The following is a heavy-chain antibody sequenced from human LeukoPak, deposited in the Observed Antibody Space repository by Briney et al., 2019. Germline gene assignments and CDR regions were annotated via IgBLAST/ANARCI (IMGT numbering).Heavy chain of an antibody. D-gene: IGHD2-2*01. CDR2: IKQDESEK. Sequence: GGSLRLSCAASGFSFSSYCMTWVRQAPGKGLEWVADIKQDESEKYYVDSVKGRFTISRDNAKNSLYLQMNSLRAEDTAVYYCARDTTTYCSSTSCYRKVSWFDPWGQGTLVTVSS. CDR1: GFSFSSYC. CDR3: ARDTTTYCSSTSCYRKVSWFDP. V-gene: IGHV3-7*01. J-gene: IGHJ5*02.